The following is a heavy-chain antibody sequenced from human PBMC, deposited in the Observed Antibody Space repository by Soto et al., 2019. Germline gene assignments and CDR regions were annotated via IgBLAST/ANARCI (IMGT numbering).Heavy chain of an antibody. D-gene: IGHD2-15*01. CDR2: IYPADSDT. J-gene: IGHJ6*02. Sequence: GESLKISCEGFGYSFSNHWIAWVRQMPGKGLEWMGIIYPADSDTRYSPSFQGQVTISADKYISTAYLQWSSLKASDTAMYYCARQFHDNSGGGYYYYGLDVWGLGTTVTVSS. CDR3: ARQFHDNSGGGYYYYGLDV. V-gene: IGHV5-51*01. CDR1: GYSFSNHW.